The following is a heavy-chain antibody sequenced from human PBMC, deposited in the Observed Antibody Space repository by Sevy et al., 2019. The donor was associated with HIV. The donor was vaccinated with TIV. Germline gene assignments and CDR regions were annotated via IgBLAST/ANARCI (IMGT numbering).Heavy chain of an antibody. D-gene: IGHD6-19*01. J-gene: IGHJ4*02. Sequence: GGSLRLSCAASGFAFSDYYMNWIRQAPGKGLEWVSCISGLTNYINYADSVKGRFTISRDNAKNSVYLQMNSLRAEDTAVYYCAGRSSGWDYFDYWGQGTPVTVSS. CDR1: GFAFSDYY. CDR3: AGRSSGWDYFDY. V-gene: IGHV3-11*06. CDR2: ISGLTNYI.